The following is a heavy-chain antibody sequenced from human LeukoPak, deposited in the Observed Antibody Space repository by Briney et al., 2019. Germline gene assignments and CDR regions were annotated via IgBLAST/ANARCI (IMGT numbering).Heavy chain of an antibody. CDR1: GLTFTSFW. CDR2: IKQDGSEK. J-gene: IGHJ6*03. D-gene: IGHD2-15*01. Sequence: SLRPSCAASGLTFTSFWTGWVRQAPGKGLEWGANIKQDGSEKYYVDSVKGRFTISRDNAKNSLYLQMNSLRAEDMAVYYCARDGPGFCSGGRCYYYYMDVWGKGTPVTVSS. CDR3: ARDGPGFCSGGRCYYYYMDV. V-gene: IGHV3-7*01.